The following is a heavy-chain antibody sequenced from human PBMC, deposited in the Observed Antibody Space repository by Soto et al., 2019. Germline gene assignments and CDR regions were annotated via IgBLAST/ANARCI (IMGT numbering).Heavy chain of an antibody. Sequence: SETLSLTCAVSGGSISSGGSYWSWFRQHPGKGLEWIGYIYYSGSTFYNPSLKSRVTISVDTSKNQFSLKLSSVTAADTAVYFCARGVVFNPGVTFDIWGQGTTVTASS. CDR3: ARGVVFNPGVTFDI. V-gene: IGHV4-31*11. CDR1: GGSISSGGSY. J-gene: IGHJ3*02. D-gene: IGHD3-10*01. CDR2: IYYSGST.